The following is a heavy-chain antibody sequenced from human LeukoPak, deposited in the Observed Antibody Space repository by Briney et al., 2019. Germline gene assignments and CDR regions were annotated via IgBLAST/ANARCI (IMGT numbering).Heavy chain of an antibody. J-gene: IGHJ4*02. CDR1: GYTFTSYW. Sequence: GESLKISCKGSGYTFTSYWIAWVRQMPGKGLEWMGIIYPGDSDTIYSPSFQGQVTIAADKSIGTAYLQWSSLKASDTAMYYCARPSSGYYYPDFWGQGTLVTVSS. CDR2: IYPGDSDT. D-gene: IGHD3-22*01. CDR3: ARPSSGYYYPDF. V-gene: IGHV5-51*01.